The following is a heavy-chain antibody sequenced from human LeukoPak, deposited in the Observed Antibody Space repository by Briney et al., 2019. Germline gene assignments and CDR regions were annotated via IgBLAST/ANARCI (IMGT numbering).Heavy chain of an antibody. J-gene: IGHJ3*02. V-gene: IGHV4-34*01. D-gene: IGHD6-19*01. Sequence: SENLSLTCAVYGGSFSGYYWSWIRQPPGKGLEWIGEINHSGSTNYNPSLKSRVTISVDTSKNQFSLKLSSVTAADTAVYYCARGVAGHDAFDIWGQGTMVTVSS. CDR3: ARGVAGHDAFDI. CDR2: INHSGST. CDR1: GGSFSGYY.